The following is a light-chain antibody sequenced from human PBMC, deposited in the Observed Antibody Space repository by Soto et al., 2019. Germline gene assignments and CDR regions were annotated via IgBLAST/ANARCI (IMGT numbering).Light chain of an antibody. CDR1: QSVSNNY. V-gene: IGKV3-20*01. J-gene: IGKJ1*01. CDR3: QQYHSYRT. CDR2: GAS. Sequence: EIVLTQSPGTLSLSPGERATLSCRASQSVSNNYLAWYQQKPGQAPRLLIYGASNRATGIPDRFSGSGSGTDFTLTISSLQSDDFATYYCQQYHSYRTFGQGTKVDIK.